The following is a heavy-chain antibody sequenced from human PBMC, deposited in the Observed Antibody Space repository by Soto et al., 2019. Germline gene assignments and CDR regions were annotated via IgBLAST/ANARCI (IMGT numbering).Heavy chain of an antibody. CDR2: VNIDGSGT. Sequence: EVQLVESGGGLVQPGGSLRLSCAASGFTFSSYWMQWVRQAPGKGLVWVSRVNIDGSGTAYADSVKGRFTISRDNAKNPLYLQLNRLRAEDTAVYYCAWSPLYDGYVSYFHSLGPGTLVTFSS. J-gene: IGHJ4*01. CDR1: GFTFSSYW. D-gene: IGHD5-12*01. CDR3: AWSPLYDGYVSYFHS. V-gene: IGHV3-74*01.